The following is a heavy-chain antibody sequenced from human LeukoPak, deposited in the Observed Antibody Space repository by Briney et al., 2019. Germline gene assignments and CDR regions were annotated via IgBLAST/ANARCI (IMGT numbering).Heavy chain of an antibody. V-gene: IGHV4-34*01. J-gene: IGHJ4*02. D-gene: IGHD6-19*01. CDR1: GGSFSGYY. CDR2: INHSGST. CDR3: ARADSSGWYNY. Sequence: SEILSLTCAVYGGSFSGYYWSWIRQPPGKGLEWIGEINHSGSTNYNPSLKSRVTISVDTSKNQFSLKLSSATAADTAVYYCARADSSGWYNYWGQGTLVTVSS.